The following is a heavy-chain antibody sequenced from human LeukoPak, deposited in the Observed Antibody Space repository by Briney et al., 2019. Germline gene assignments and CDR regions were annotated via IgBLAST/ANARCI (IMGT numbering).Heavy chain of an antibody. CDR1: GFTFDDYA. Sequence: GGSLRLSCAASGFTFDDYAMHWVRQAPGKGLEWVSGISWNSGSIGYADSVKGRFTISRDNAKNSLYLQMNSLRAEDTALYYCARNQQWLVSDFDYWGQGTLVTVSS. V-gene: IGHV3-9*01. CDR2: ISWNSGSI. CDR3: ARNQQWLVSDFDY. D-gene: IGHD6-19*01. J-gene: IGHJ4*02.